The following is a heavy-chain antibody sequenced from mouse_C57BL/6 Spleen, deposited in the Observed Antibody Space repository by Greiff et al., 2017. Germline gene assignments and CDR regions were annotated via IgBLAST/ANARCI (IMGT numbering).Heavy chain of an antibody. J-gene: IGHJ4*01. Sequence: EVKLMESGGGLVQPGGSLKLSCAASGFTFSDYYMYWVRQTPEKRLEWVAYISNGGGSTYYPDTVKGRFTISRDNAKNTLYLQMSRLKSEDTAMYYCARQGSSSYAMDYWGQGTSVTVSS. CDR1: GFTFSDYY. V-gene: IGHV5-12*01. D-gene: IGHD1-1*01. CDR2: ISNGGGST. CDR3: ARQGSSSYAMDY.